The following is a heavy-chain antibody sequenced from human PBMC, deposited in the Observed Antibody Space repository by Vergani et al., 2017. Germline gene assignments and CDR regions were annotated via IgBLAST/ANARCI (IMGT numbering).Heavy chain of an antibody. J-gene: IGHJ4*02. D-gene: IGHD3-16*02. CDR3: AGDYVWGSYRPAFGY. CDR1: GGSVSSGSYY. CDR2: IYYSGST. Sequence: QVQLQESGPGLVKPSETLSLTCTVSGGSVSSGSYYWSWIRQPAGKGLEWIGYIYYSGSTNYNPSLKSRVTISVDTSKNQFSLKLSSVTAADTAVYYCAGDYVWGSYRPAFGYWGQGTLVTVSP. V-gene: IGHV4-61*10.